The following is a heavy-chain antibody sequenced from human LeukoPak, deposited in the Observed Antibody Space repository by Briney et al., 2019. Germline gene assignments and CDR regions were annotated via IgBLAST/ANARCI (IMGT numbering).Heavy chain of an antibody. Sequence: PGGSLRLSCAASGFTFSSYAMSWVRQAPGKGLEWVSAISGSGGSTYYADSVKGRFTISRDNPKNTPYLQMNSLRAEDTAVYYCAARWEHEVYYFDYWGQGTLVTVSS. CDR3: AARWEHEVYYFDY. V-gene: IGHV3-23*01. CDR1: GFTFSSYA. D-gene: IGHD1-26*01. J-gene: IGHJ4*02. CDR2: ISGSGGST.